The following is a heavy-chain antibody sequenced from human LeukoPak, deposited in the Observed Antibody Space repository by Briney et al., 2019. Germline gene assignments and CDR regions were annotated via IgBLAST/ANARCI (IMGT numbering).Heavy chain of an antibody. V-gene: IGHV1-2*02. D-gene: IGHD1-14*01. CDR3: ARGPTGKNDF. CDR1: GYTFTAYY. CDR2: IDPNSGGT. Sequence: ASVKVSCTASGYTFTAYYMHWVRQAPGQGLEWMGWIDPNSGGTNYAQKFQGRVTMTRDTSINTICMELSRLGSDDTALYYCARGPTGKNDFWGQGTLVTVSS. J-gene: IGHJ4*02.